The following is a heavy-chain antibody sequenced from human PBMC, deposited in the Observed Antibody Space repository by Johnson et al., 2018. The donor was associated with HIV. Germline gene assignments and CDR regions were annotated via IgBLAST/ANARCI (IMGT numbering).Heavy chain of an antibody. J-gene: IGHJ3*02. D-gene: IGHD7-27*01. Sequence: VQLVESGGGLVQPGGSLKLSCAASGFTFSDHWMYWVRQAPGKGLVWVSRIKSDGRSTNYADSVKGRFTISRDNAKNTLYLQMNSLRAEDTAVYYCASRTGWDAFDIWGQGTMVTVSS. CDR3: ASRTGWDAFDI. CDR1: GFTFSDHW. V-gene: IGHV3-74*01. CDR2: IKSDGRST.